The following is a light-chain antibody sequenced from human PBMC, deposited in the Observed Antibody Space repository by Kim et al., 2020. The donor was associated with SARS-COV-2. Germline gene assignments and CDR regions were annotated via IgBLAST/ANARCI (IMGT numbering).Light chain of an antibody. CDR2: GAY. CDR1: RRGSNY. CDR3: QHYNDWPGT. V-gene: IGKV3-15*01. Sequence: SVLPGESASLSCKASRRGSNYVAWYQMNPGQAPRVIIFGAYMRASGIPARFSGSGSGTDFTLSISSLQSEDSAFYYCQHYNDWPGTFGQGTKLEI. J-gene: IGKJ2*01.